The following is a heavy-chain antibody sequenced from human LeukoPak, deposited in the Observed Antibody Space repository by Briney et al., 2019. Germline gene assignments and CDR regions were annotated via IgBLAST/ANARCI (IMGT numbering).Heavy chain of an antibody. CDR3: ARDGYSSGYYFDY. Sequence: SETLSLTCTVSGYSISSGYYWGWIRQPPGKGLEWIGSIYHSGSTYYNPSLKSRVTISVDTSKNQFSLKLSSVTAADTAVYYCARDGYSSGYYFDYWGQGTLVTVSS. J-gene: IGHJ4*02. V-gene: IGHV4-38-2*02. CDR1: GYSISSGYY. CDR2: IYHSGST. D-gene: IGHD3-22*01.